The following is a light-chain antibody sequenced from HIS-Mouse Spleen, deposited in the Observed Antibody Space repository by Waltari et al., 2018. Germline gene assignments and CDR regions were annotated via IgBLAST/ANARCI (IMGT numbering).Light chain of an antibody. CDR3: QVWDSSTVV. CDR2: RDS. CDR1: NIGSKN. J-gene: IGLJ2*01. V-gene: IGLV3-9*01. Sequence: SYELTQPLSVSVALGQTARITCGGNNIGSKNVHWYQQKPGQAPVLVIYRDSNRPSGIPERCSGYNSGNTATLTISRAQAGDEADYYCQVWDSSTVVFGGGTKLTVL.